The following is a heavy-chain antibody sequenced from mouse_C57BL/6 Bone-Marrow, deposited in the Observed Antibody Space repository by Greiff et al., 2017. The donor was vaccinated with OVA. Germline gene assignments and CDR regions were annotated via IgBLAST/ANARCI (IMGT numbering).Heavy chain of an antibody. D-gene: IGHD1-1*01. CDR1: GYSITSGYY. V-gene: IGHV3-6*01. CDR2: ISYDGSN. J-gene: IGHJ2*01. CDR3: ARGRFITTVVADY. Sequence: VQLQQSGPGLVKPSQSLSLTCSVTGYSITSGYYWNWIRQFPGNKLEWMGYISYDGSNNYKPSLKNRISITRDTSKNQFFLKLNSVTTEDTATYYCARGRFITTVVADYWGQGTTLTVSS.